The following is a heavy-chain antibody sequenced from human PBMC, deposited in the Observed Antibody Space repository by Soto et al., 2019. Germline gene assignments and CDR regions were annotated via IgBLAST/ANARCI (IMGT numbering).Heavy chain of an antibody. CDR2: IRSKANSYAT. V-gene: IGHV3-73*01. CDR1: GFTFSSYA. Sequence: GGSLRLSCAASGFTFSSYAMSWVRQAPGKGLEWVGRIRSKANSYATAYAASVKGRFTISRDDSKNTAYLQMNSLKTEDTAVYYCTTRGYSYGTYYYYGMDVRGQGTPVTVSS. J-gene: IGHJ6*02. CDR3: TTRGYSYGTYYYYGMDV. D-gene: IGHD5-18*01.